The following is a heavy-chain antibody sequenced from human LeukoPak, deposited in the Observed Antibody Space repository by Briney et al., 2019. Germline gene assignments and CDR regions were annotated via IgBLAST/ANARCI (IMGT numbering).Heavy chain of an antibody. V-gene: IGHV3-9*01. CDR2: ISWNSGSI. CDR1: GFTFDDYA. CDR3: ARDLSSSWFDYFDY. J-gene: IGHJ4*02. D-gene: IGHD6-13*01. Sequence: GGSLRLSCAASGFTFDDYAMHWVRQAPGKGLEWVSGISWNSGSIGYADSVKGRFTISRDNAKNSLYLQMNSLRAEDTAVYYCARDLSSSWFDYFDYWGQGTLVTVSS.